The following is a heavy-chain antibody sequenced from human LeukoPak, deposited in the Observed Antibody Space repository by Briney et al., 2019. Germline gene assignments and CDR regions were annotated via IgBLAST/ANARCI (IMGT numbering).Heavy chain of an antibody. CDR2: IYSGGDT. CDR3: ASLSAMTTAPPDV. D-gene: IGHD1-1*01. CDR1: GFTVSRKY. V-gene: IGHV3-53*05. Sequence: GGSLRLSCAASGFTVSRKYMSWVRQAPGKGLEWVSVIYSGGDTYYADSVKGRFSISRDNSNNVLFLQMNSLRVEDTAVYYCASLSAMTTAPPDVWGQGTTVTVSS. J-gene: IGHJ6*02.